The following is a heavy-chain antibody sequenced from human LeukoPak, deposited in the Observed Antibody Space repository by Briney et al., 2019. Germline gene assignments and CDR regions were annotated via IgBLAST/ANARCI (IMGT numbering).Heavy chain of an antibody. Sequence: SETLSLTCTVSGGSMSSYYWSWIRQPPGKGLEWIGYIYYSGSTNYNPSLKSRVTISVDTSKNQFSLKLSSVTAADAAVYYCARDLGYSGFDWAPWGQGTLVTVSS. D-gene: IGHD5-12*01. J-gene: IGHJ5*02. V-gene: IGHV4-59*12. CDR2: IYYSGST. CDR3: ARDLGYSGFDWAP. CDR1: GGSMSSYY.